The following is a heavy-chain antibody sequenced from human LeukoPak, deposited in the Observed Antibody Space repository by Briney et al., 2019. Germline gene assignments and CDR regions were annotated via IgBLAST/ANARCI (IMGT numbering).Heavy chain of an antibody. CDR2: ITPIFGTA. Sequence: SVKVSCKASGGTFSSYAISWVRQAPGQGLEWMGGITPIFGTANYAQKFQGRVTITADESTSTAYMELSSLRSEDTAVYYCARAGVGVYCSSTSCYTGVDYWGQGTLVTVSS. D-gene: IGHD2-2*02. CDR3: ARAGVGVYCSSTSCYTGVDY. J-gene: IGHJ4*02. CDR1: GGTFSSYA. V-gene: IGHV1-69*01.